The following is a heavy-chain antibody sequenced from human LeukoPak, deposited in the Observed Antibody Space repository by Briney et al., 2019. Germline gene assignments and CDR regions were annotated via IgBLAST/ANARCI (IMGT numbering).Heavy chain of an antibody. CDR1: GFTFSSYA. D-gene: IGHD2-2*01. CDR2: IFPSGGEI. Sequence: GGSLRLSCAASGFTFSSYAMSWVRQPPGKGLEWVSSIFPSGGEIHYADSVRGRFTISRDNSKSTLSLQMNSLRAEDTAVYYCASGVSSTSCYVDYWGQGTLVTVSS. J-gene: IGHJ4*02. V-gene: IGHV3-23*01. CDR3: ASGVSSTSCYVDY.